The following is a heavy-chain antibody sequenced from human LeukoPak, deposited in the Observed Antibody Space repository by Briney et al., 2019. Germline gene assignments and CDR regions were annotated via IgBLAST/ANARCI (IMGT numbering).Heavy chain of an antibody. D-gene: IGHD3-10*01. CDR1: GYTFSDYY. Sequence: ASVKVSCKASGYTFSDYYMHWVRQAPGQGLEWMGWINPDSGVTNHAQKFEGRVTMTRDTSISTVYMVLSRLRSDDTAVYYCARAMVEYHYGMDVWGQGTTVTVSS. CDR3: ARAMVEYHYGMDV. CDR2: INPDSGVT. J-gene: IGHJ6*02. V-gene: IGHV1-2*02.